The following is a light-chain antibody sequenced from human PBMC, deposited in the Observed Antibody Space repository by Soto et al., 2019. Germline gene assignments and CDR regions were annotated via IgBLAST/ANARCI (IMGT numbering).Light chain of an antibody. CDR2: GSS. J-gene: IGKJ1*01. Sequence: EIVLTQSPGTLSLSPGERATLSCRASQSVRSNYLAWYQQKPGQAPRLLIYGSSSRATGNPDRFSGSGSGTDFTLTISRLEPEDFAVYYCQQFDISPWTFGQGTKVDIK. CDR1: QSVRSNY. V-gene: IGKV3-20*01. CDR3: QQFDISPWT.